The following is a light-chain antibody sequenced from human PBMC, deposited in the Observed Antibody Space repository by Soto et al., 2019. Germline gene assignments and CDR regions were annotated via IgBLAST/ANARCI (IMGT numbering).Light chain of an antibody. CDR3: LQHNSYPLT. V-gene: IGKV1-27*01. Sequence: DLQMTQSPSSLSASVGDRVPITFRASQGISNYLAWYQQKPGKVPKLLIYAASTLQSGVPSRFSGSGSGTEFTLTISSLQPEDFATYYCLQHNSYPLTFGQGTRLEIK. CDR2: AAS. CDR1: QGISNY. J-gene: IGKJ5*01.